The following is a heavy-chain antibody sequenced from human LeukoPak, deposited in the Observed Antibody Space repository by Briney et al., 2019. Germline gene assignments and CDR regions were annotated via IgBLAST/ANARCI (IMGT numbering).Heavy chain of an antibody. CDR3: ARDGDGYNYKLDY. CDR2: ISSSGSTI. V-gene: IGHV3-11*01. D-gene: IGHD5-24*01. J-gene: IGHJ4*02. Sequence: GGSLRLSCAASGFTFSDYYMSWIRQAPGKGPEWISYISSSGSTIYYADSVKGRFTISRDNAKNSLYLQMNSLRAEDTAVYYCARDGDGYNYKLDYWGQGTLVTVSS. CDR1: GFTFSDYY.